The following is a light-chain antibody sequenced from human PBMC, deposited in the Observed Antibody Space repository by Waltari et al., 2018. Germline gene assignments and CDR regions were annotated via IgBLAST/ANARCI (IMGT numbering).Light chain of an antibody. V-gene: IGLV2-14*01. Sequence: QSALTQPASVSGSPGQSITISCTGTSSDVGSYTYVSWYQQHPGKAPKLIIYDVFERPSGVSNRFSGSKSGNTASLTISGLLAEDEADYYCNSYTGSSSWVFGGGTKLTVL. CDR3: NSYTGSSSWV. J-gene: IGLJ3*02. CDR2: DVF. CDR1: SSDVGSYTY.